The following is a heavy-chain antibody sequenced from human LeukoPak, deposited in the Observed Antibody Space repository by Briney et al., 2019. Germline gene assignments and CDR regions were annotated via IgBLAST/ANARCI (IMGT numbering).Heavy chain of an antibody. J-gene: IGHJ4*02. CDR2: ISFNCYSI. CDR1: GFSIRDYA. V-gene: IGHV3-9*01. Sequence: GGSLRLSCAASGFSIRDYAMHWVRYPPAKGLEWVSGISFNCYSIDYADSVKRRLTISRNNAKNSIYLQMNSRKTDDTAWDFFAKDKGFAAMYYFDYWGKGALVTVSS. D-gene: IGHD3-10*01. CDR3: AKDKGFAAMYYFDY.